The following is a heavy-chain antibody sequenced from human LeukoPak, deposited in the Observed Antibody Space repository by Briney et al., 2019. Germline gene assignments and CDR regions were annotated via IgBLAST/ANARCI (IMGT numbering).Heavy chain of an antibody. D-gene: IGHD3-22*01. J-gene: IGHJ4*02. CDR3: ARENYYDSSGYIDY. CDR1: GGSISSYY. Sequence: SETLSLTCTVSGGSISSYYWSWIRQPPGKGLEWIGYIYYSGSTNYNPSLKSRVTISVGTSKNQFSLKLSSVTAADTAVYYCARENYYDSSGYIDYWGQGTLVTVSS. CDR2: IYYSGST. V-gene: IGHV4-59*01.